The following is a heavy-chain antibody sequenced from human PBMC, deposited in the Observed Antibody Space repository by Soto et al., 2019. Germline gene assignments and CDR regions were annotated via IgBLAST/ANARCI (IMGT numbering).Heavy chain of an antibody. CDR3: ARGRLGYILTSNYYYYGMDV. Sequence: SETLSLTCTVSGGSVSSGSYYWSWIRQPPGKGLEWIGYIYYSGSTNYNPSLKSRVTISVDTSKNQFSLKLSSVTAADTAVYYCARGRLGYILTSNYYYYGMDVWGQGTTVTV. J-gene: IGHJ6*02. D-gene: IGHD5-12*01. CDR2: IYYSGST. V-gene: IGHV4-61*01. CDR1: GGSVSSGSYY.